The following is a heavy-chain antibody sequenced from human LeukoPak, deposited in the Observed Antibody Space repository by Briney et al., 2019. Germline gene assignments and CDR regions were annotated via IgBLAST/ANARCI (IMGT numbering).Heavy chain of an antibody. J-gene: IGHJ4*02. CDR1: GFTFSSYA. CDR3: AKEVGADLGS. V-gene: IGHV3-33*06. CDR2: IWYDGSRK. Sequence: GGSLRLSGGASGFTFSSYAIHWVRQAPGKGLEWVAIIWYDGSRKYYADSVKGRFSISRDNSKDMVYLQMNSLRAEDTAVYSCAKEVGADLGSWGQGTLVTVSS. D-gene: IGHD1-26*01.